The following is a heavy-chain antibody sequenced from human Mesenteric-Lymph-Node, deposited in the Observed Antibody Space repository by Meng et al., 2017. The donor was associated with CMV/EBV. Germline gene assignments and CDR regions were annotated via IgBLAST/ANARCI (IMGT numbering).Heavy chain of an antibody. D-gene: IGHD1/OR15-1a*01. J-gene: IGHJ4*02. CDR3: ARDQGNSNPYYFDN. Sequence: GGSLRLSCAASGFTFYTYSMNWVRQAPGKGLEWVSSISSTGTYIYYADSMKGRFTISRDNAKNSLFLQMNSLRAEDTAVYYCARDQGNSNPYYFDNWGQGTLVTVSS. CDR1: GFTFYTYS. V-gene: IGHV3-21*01. CDR2: ISSTGTYI.